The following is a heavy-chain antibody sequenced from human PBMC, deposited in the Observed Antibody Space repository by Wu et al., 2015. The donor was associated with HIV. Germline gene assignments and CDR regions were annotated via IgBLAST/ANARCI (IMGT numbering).Heavy chain of an antibody. V-gene: IGHV1-46*01. J-gene: IGHJ6*04. CDR1: GYTFTTYS. CDR2: LNPSGGRR. Sequence: QVQLVQSGAEVKEPGASVKISCKASGYTFTTYSIHWVRQAPGQGLEWVGTLNPSGGRRRNALKFRDRITMTRDMSTSTVYMELRRLTVEDTAVYYCARERYGAVSGLSMDVWGKGTTVIVPS. CDR3: ARERYGAVSGLSMDV. D-gene: IGHD3-16*01.